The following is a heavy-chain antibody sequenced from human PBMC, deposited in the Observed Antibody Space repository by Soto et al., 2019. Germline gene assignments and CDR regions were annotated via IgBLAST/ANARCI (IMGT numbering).Heavy chain of an antibody. CDR1: GXTFTSYA. CDR3: ARDPSYYGMDV. J-gene: IGHJ6*02. V-gene: IGHV1-3*01. Sequence: GXTFTSYAMHWVRQAPGQRLEWMGWINAGNGNTKYSQKFQGRVTITRDTSASTAYMELSSLRSEDTAVYYCARDPSYYGMDVWGQGTTVTVSS. CDR2: INAGNGNT.